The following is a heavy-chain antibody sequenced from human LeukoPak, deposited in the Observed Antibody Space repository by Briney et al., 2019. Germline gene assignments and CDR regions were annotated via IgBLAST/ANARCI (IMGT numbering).Heavy chain of an antibody. D-gene: IGHD3-10*01. J-gene: IGHJ4*02. CDR1: GFTFSTYA. Sequence: PGGSLRLSCAASGFTFSTYAMSWVRQAPGKGLEWVSAISHSGGNTYYADSVKGRFTISRDNSKNMLYLQMNSLRAEDTAVYYCAKGSGYYGSGSYCAYWGQGTLVTVSS. CDR3: AKGSGYYGSGSYCAY. CDR2: ISHSGGNT. V-gene: IGHV3-23*01.